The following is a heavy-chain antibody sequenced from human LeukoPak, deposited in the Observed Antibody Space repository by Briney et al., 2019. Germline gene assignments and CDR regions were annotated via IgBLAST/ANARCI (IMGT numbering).Heavy chain of an antibody. Sequence: GGSLRLSCAASGFTFDDYAMHWVRQAPGKGLEWVSGISWNSGSIGYADSVKGRFTISRDNAKNSLYLQMNSLRAEDTAVYYCARSAQGGVTYFDYWGQGTLVTVSS. CDR1: GFTFDDYA. J-gene: IGHJ4*02. D-gene: IGHD3-16*01. CDR2: ISWNSGSI. CDR3: ARSAQGGVTYFDY. V-gene: IGHV3-9*01.